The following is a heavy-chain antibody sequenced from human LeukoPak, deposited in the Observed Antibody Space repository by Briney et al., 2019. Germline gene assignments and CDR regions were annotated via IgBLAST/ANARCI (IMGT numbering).Heavy chain of an antibody. D-gene: IGHD1-14*01. V-gene: IGHV3-11*01. CDR3: AKVNPLFDY. J-gene: IGHJ4*02. CDR1: GFTFSDFY. Sequence: PGGSLRLSCAASGFTFSDFYMSWIRQAPGKGLEWVSFTSTTGSTIYYADSVKGRFTISRDNARNSLYLQMNSLRAEDTAVYYCAKVNPLFDYWGQGTLVTVSS. CDR2: TSTTGSTI.